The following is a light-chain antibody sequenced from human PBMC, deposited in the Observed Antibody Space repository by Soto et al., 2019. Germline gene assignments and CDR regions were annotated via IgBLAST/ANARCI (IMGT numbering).Light chain of an antibody. J-gene: IGLJ2*01. V-gene: IGLV1-51*01. CDR1: SSNIGNNY. CDR2: DTN. Sequence: QSVLTQPPSVSAAPGQKVTISFSGSSSNIGNNYVPWYQQLLGTAPKLLIYDTNKRPPGIPDRFSGSKSGTSATLGITGLQTGDEADYYCGTWDSRLSAVVFGGGTKLTVL. CDR3: GTWDSRLSAVV.